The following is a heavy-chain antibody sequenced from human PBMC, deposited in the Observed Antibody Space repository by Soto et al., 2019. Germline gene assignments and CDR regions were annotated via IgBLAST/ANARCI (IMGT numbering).Heavy chain of an antibody. V-gene: IGHV4-39*01. CDR3: ARDLLFDP. J-gene: IGHJ5*02. D-gene: IGHD3-10*01. Sequence: PSETLSLTCRVSGGSISSSSYYWGWIRQPPGKGLEWIGSIYYSGSIYYNPSLKSRVTISVDTSKNQFSLKLSSVTAAETAVYYCARDLLFDPWGQGTLVTVSS. CDR1: GGSISSSSYY. CDR2: IYYSGSI.